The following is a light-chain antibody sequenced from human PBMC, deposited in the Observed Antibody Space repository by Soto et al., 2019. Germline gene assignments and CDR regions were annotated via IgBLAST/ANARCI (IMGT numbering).Light chain of an antibody. CDR3: SSYGASSTL. CDR1: STDIGSYNY. CDR2: DVS. V-gene: IGLV2-14*03. Sequence: QSALTQPASQSGSPGQSITISCTGTSTDIGSYNYVSWYQQHPCKAPKLMIFDVSYRPSGISDRFSGSKSGNTASLTISGLQPQDEADYYCSSYGASSTLFGGGTKLTVL. J-gene: IGLJ2*01.